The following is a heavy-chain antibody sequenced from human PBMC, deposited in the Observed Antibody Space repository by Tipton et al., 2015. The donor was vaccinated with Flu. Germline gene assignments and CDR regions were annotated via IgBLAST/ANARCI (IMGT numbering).Heavy chain of an antibody. CDR2: INPNSGGT. CDR1: GYTFTGYY. J-gene: IGHJ6*02. CDR3: AREAARKIYYYYGVDV. D-gene: IGHD6-6*01. Sequence: QLVQSGAEVKKPGASVKVSCKASGYTFTGYYMHWERQTPGQGLEWVGWINPNSGGTNYAQKFQGRVTMTRDTSISTAYMELSRLRSDDTAVYYCAREAARKIYYYYGVDVWGQGTTVTVSS. V-gene: IGHV1-2*02.